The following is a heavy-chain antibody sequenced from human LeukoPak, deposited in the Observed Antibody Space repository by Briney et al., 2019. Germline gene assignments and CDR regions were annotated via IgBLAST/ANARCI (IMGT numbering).Heavy chain of an antibody. J-gene: IGHJ2*01. D-gene: IGHD2/OR15-2a*01. CDR3: ARVNKGNWYFDL. V-gene: IGHV3-30*02. CDR2: IRYDGSNK. CDR1: GFTFGSFG. Sequence: DPGGSLRLSCAASGFTFGSFGMHWVRQAPGKGLEWVAFIRYDGSNKYYTDSVKGRFTISRDNSKNSLYLQMNSLGAEDTALYFCARVNKGNWYFDLWGRGTLVTVSS.